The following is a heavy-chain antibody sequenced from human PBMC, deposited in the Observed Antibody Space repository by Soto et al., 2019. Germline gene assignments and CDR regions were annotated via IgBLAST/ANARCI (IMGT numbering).Heavy chain of an antibody. D-gene: IGHD3-22*01. CDR3: ARGTLYYDRSGYYDY. Sequence: ASVKVSCKTSGGTFNNYTFTWVRQAPGQGLEWMGRIIPFFGIPPYAQRFRDRVTITADESTNTVYMELSSLRSEDRAVYYCARGTLYYDRSGYYDYWGQGTLVTVSS. J-gene: IGHJ4*02. CDR1: GGTFNNYT. V-gene: IGHV1-69*13. CDR2: IIPFFGIP.